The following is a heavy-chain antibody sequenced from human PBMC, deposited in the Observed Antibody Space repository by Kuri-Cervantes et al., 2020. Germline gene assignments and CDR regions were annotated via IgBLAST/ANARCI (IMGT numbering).Heavy chain of an antibody. V-gene: IGHV3-23*01. Sequence: GGSLRLSCAASGFTFSSYAMSWVRQAPGKGLEWVSAISGSGGSTYYADSVKGWFTISRDNSKNTLYLQMNSLRAEDTAVYYCARDGYCSSTSCPSFDYWGQGTLVTVSS. J-gene: IGHJ4*02. CDR2: ISGSGGST. D-gene: IGHD2-2*03. CDR1: GFTFSSYA. CDR3: ARDGYCSSTSCPSFDY.